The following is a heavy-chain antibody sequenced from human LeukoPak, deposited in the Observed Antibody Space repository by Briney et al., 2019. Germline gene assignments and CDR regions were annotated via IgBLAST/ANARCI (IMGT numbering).Heavy chain of an antibody. CDR1: GYTFTNSY. Sequence: GASVKVSFKASGYTFTNSYIHWVRQAPGQGREWMGFINPDGGNTNYTQNFQGRVTLTRDTSTSTLYMELSSLRSEDTAIYYCARIRDGYNDAYDIWGQGTVVTVPS. V-gene: IGHV1-46*01. CDR2: INPDGGNT. CDR3: ARIRDGYNDAYDI. D-gene: IGHD5-24*01. J-gene: IGHJ3*02.